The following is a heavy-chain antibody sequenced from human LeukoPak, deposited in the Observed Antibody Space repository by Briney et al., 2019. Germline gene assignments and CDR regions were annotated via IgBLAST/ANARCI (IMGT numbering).Heavy chain of an antibody. CDR2: IIPIFGTA. Sequence: SVKVSCKASGGTFSSYAISWVRQAPGQGLEWMGGIIPIFGTANYAQKFQGRVTITTDESTSTACMELSSLRSEDTAVYYCARAYDSRGYYYPDAFDIWGQGTMVTVSS. CDR1: GGTFSSYA. D-gene: IGHD3-22*01. V-gene: IGHV1-69*05. CDR3: ARAYDSRGYYYPDAFDI. J-gene: IGHJ3*02.